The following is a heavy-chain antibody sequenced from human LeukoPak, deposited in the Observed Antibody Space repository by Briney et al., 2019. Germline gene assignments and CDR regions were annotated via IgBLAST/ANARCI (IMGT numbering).Heavy chain of an antibody. CDR1: GYTFTSYG. CDR3: ARFLLLWFGELLYEAGGWNNNWFDP. D-gene: IGHD3-10*01. Sequence: GASVKVSCKASGYTFTSYGISWVRQAPGQGLEWMGWISAYNGNTNYAQKLQGRVTMTTDTSTSTAYMELRSLRSDDTAVYYCARFLLLWFGELLYEAGGWNNNWFDPWGQGTLVTVSS. CDR2: ISAYNGNT. J-gene: IGHJ5*02. V-gene: IGHV1-18*01.